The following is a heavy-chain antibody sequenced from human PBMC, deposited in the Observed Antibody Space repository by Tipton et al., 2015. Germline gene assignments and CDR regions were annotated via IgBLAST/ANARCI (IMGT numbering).Heavy chain of an antibody. J-gene: IGHJ4*02. CDR3: ARSLSGGYDCWSGDYPRWDLDY. CDR1: GGSISSGAYY. CDR2: IYYTGST. D-gene: IGHD3-3*01. Sequence: TLSLTCTVSGGSISSGAYYWSWLRPHPGQGLEWIGHIYYTGSTSYNPSLKRRVTISVDTSKNQFSLKLRSMPAAETAIYYCARSLSGGYDCWSGDYPRWDLDYWGQGTQGTVAS. V-gene: IGHV4-61*08.